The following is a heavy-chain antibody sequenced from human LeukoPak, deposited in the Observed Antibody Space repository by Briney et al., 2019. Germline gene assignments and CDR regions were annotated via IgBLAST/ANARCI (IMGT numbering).Heavy chain of an antibody. CDR1: RFTFSSYG. D-gene: IGHD1-1*01. J-gene: IGHJ4*02. CDR3: AYYHVNEEPPTF. Sequence: GGSLRLSCAASRFTFSSYGMHWVRQAPGKGLEWVAYIQYDGSNEQYADSVKGRFSISRDSSKNILYLQMNSLRAEDTAVYYCAYYHVNEEPPTFWGQGTLVTVSS. V-gene: IGHV3-30*02. CDR2: IQYDGSNE.